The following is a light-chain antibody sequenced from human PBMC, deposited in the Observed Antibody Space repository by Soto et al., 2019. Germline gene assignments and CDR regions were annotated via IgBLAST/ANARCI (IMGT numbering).Light chain of an antibody. CDR3: SSYTSSSTLVV. Sequence: QSALTQPASVSGSSGQSITISCTGTSSDVGGYNYVSWHQQHPGKAPKLMIYDVSNRPSGVSNRFSGSKSGNTASLTISGLQAEDEADYYCSSYTSSSTLVVFGGGTKLTVL. J-gene: IGLJ2*01. CDR1: SSDVGGYNY. V-gene: IGLV2-14*01. CDR2: DVS.